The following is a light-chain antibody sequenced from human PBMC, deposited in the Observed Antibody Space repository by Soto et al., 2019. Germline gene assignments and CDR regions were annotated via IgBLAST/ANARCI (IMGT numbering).Light chain of an antibody. Sequence: EIVMTQSPATLSVSPGERATLSCRASQSVSSNLAWYQQKPGQAPRLLIYGASTRATGIPARFSGSGSGTEFTLTISSLQSEDFAVYYCQQYNSLALTFGGGTKVEIK. V-gene: IGKV3-15*01. J-gene: IGKJ4*01. CDR1: QSVSSN. CDR2: GAS. CDR3: QQYNSLALT.